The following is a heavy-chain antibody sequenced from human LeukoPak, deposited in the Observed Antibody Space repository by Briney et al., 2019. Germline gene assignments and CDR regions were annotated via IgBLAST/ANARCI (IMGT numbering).Heavy chain of an antibody. CDR1: GYSFTSYW. CDR2: IYPGDSDT. J-gene: IGHJ3*02. CDR3: ARLTYYDSSGYTSGAFDI. D-gene: IGHD3-22*01. V-gene: IGHV5-51*01. Sequence: GESLKISCKGSGYSFTSYWIGWVRQMPGKGLEWMGIIYPGDSDTRYSPSFQGQVTISADKSISTAYLQWSSLKPSDTAMYYCARLTYYDSSGYTSGAFDIWGQGTMVTVSS.